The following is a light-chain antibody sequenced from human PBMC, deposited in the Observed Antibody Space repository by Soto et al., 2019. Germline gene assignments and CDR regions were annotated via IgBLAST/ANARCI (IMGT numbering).Light chain of an antibody. J-gene: IGKJ4*01. V-gene: IGKV3-20*01. CDR2: GAS. CDR1: QSVSSNY. CDR3: QQYGSSPLT. Sequence: EIVLTQSPSTLSLSPGERATLSCRASQSVSSNYLAWYRQKPGQAPRLLIYGASSRATGIPDRFSGSGSGTDFTLTISRLEPEDFAVYYCQQYGSSPLTFGGGTKVEIK.